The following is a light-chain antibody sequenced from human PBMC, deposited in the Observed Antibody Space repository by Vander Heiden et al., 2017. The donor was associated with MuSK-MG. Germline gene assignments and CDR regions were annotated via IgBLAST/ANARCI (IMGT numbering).Light chain of an antibody. Sequence: VAMPQSPLSLPVTLGQPASISCRSSQSLVHSDGKTYMNWFHQRPGQSPRRLIYQVSNRVSGVPDRFSGSGSGTDFTLNISRVEAEDFGIYFCRQTKNTPWAFGQGTKVDIK. CDR1: QSLVHSDGKTY. CDR2: QVS. V-gene: IGKV2-30*02. CDR3: RQTKNTPWA. J-gene: IGKJ1*01.